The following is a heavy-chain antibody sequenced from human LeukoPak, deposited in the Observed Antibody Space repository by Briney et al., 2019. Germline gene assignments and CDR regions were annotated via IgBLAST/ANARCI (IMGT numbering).Heavy chain of an antibody. V-gene: IGHV1-18*01. CDR3: AKGGGFGDGYYYYYGMDV. J-gene: IGHJ6*02. Sequence: AASVKVSCTASGYTFTSYGISWVRQAPGQGLEWMGWISAYNGNTNYAQRLQGRVTMTTDTSTSTAYMELRSLRSDDTAVYYCAKGGGFGDGYYYYYGMDVWGQGTTVTVSS. CDR2: ISAYNGNT. D-gene: IGHD3-10*01. CDR1: GYTFTSYG.